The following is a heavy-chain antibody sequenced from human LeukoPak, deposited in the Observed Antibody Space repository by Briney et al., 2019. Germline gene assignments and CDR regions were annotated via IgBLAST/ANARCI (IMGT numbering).Heavy chain of an antibody. CDR3: ARLGRGRSSTSPLVPDY. J-gene: IGHJ4*02. CDR1: GYTFTSYD. D-gene: IGHD2-2*01. CDR2: MNPNSGNT. Sequence: ASVKVSCKASGYTFTSYDINWVRQATGQGLEWMGWMNPNSGNTGYAQKLQGRVTMTTDTSTSTAYMELRSLRSDDTAVYYCARLGRGRSSTSPLVPDYWGQGTLVTVSS. V-gene: IGHV1-8*01.